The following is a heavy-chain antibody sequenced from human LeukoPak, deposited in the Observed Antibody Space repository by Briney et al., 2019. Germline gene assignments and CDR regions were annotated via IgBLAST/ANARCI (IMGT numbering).Heavy chain of an antibody. V-gene: IGHV1-69*06. CDR3: ARGSITISRGDYYYCGMDV. D-gene: IGHD3-9*01. Sequence: VASVKVSCKASGYTFTSYGISWVRQAPGQGLEWMGGIIPIFGTANYAQKFQGRVTITADKSTSTAYMELSSLRSEDTAVYYCARGSITISRGDYYYCGMDVWGKGTTVTVSS. J-gene: IGHJ6*04. CDR1: GYTFTSYG. CDR2: IIPIFGTA.